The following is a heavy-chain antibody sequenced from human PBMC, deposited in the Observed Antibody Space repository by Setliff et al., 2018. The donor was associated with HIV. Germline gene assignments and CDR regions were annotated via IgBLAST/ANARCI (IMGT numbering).Heavy chain of an antibody. CDR3: ARDSSEYFDFSSGDFHYMDV. Sequence: ASVKVSCKASGYTFSDYYLHWVRQAPGQGLEWMGWINTNSWIPTYAQGFTGRFVFSLDTTVRTAYLEISDLRADDTGVYYCARDSSEYFDFSSGDFHYMDVWGKGTTVTVSS. D-gene: IGHD3-3*01. CDR2: INTNSWIP. CDR1: GYTFSDYY. V-gene: IGHV7-4-1*02. J-gene: IGHJ6*03.